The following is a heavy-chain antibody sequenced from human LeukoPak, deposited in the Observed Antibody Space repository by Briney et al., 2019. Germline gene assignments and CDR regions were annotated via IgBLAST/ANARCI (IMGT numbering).Heavy chain of an antibody. D-gene: IGHD5-24*01. Sequence: SVTLSCTASGGTFSSYAISWVRQAPGQGLEWMGSIFPILGIANYAQKFQSRVTITAEKSTSTAYMELSTLRSEDTAVYYYARDRRDGDARAFDIWGQGTMVTVSS. CDR3: ARDRRDGDARAFDI. CDR2: IFPILGIA. J-gene: IGHJ3*02. V-gene: IGHV1-69*04. CDR1: GGTFSSYA.